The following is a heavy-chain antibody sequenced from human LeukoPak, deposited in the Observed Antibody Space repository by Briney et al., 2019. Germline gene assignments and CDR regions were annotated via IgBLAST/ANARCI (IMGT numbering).Heavy chain of an antibody. CDR2: IWYDGSNE. CDR3: VRDRADY. CDR1: GFSLSGYG. D-gene: IGHD3-10*01. Sequence: GGSLRLSCAASGFSLSGYGMHWVRQAPGKGLEWVAVIWYDGSNEQYADAVKGRFTISRDNSKNMLYLQMNSLRVEDTAVYYCVRDRADYWGQGTLVTVSS. V-gene: IGHV3-33*01. J-gene: IGHJ4*02.